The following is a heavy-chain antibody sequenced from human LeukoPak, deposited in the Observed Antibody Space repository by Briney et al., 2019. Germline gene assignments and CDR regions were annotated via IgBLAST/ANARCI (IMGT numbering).Heavy chain of an antibody. V-gene: IGHV3-30-3*01. CDR3: ARDDWEYSSGYSPMDY. D-gene: IGHD3-22*01. J-gene: IGHJ4*02. Sequence: GGSLRLSCAASGFTFSSYAMHWVRQAPGKGLEWVAVISYDGSNKYYADSVKGQFTISRDNSKNTLYLQMNSLRAEDTAVYYCARDDWEYSSGYSPMDYWGQGTLVTVSS. CDR2: ISYDGSNK. CDR1: GFTFSSYA.